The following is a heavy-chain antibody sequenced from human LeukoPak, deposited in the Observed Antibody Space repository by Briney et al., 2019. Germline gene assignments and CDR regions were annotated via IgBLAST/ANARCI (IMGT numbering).Heavy chain of an antibody. CDR1: GCTFTSYG. V-gene: IGHV1-18*01. CDR2: ISAYNGNT. J-gene: IGHJ4*02. CDR3: ARVEDPGGYSHLDDY. Sequence: ASVKVSCKASGCTFTSYGISWVRQAPGQGLEWMGWISAYNGNTNYAQKLQGRVTMTTDTSTSTAYMELRSLRSDDTAVYYCARVEDPGGYSHLDDYWGQGTLVTVSS. D-gene: IGHD3-22*01.